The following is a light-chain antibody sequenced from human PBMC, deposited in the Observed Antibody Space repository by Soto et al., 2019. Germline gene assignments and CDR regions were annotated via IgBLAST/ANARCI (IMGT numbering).Light chain of an antibody. CDR3: HQYYSYAL. CDR1: QSISSW. CDR2: KAS. J-gene: IGKJ1*01. V-gene: IGKV1-5*03. Sequence: DIQMTQSPSTLSASVGDRVTITCRARQSISSWLAWYQQKPGKAPNLLIYKASSLESGVPSRFSGSGSGTEFTLTSSSLQPYDFAAYYCHQYYSYALFGQGTKVEIK.